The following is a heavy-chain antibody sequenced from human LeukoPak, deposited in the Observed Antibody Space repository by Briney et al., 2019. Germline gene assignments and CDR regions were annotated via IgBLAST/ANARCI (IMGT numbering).Heavy chain of an antibody. CDR2: ISSSSSYI. V-gene: IGHV3-21*01. Sequence: PGGSLRLSCAASGFTFSSYSMNWVRQAPGKGLEWVSSISSSSSYIYYADSVKGRFTISRDNAKNSLYLQMNSLRAEDTAVYYCARDSYVGTAMGYYYYGMDVWGQGTTVTVSS. CDR1: GFTFSSYS. J-gene: IGHJ6*02. CDR3: ARDSYVGTAMGYYYYGMDV. D-gene: IGHD5-18*01.